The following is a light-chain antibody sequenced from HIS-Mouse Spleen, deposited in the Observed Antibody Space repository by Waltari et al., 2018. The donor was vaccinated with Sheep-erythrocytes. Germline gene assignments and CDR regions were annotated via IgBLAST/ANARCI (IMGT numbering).Light chain of an antibody. Sequence: QSALTQPPSASGSPGQSVTISCTGTSSDGGGYNYFPWYQPHPGKAPKLMIYEVSKRPSGVPDRFSGSKSGNTASLTVSGLQAEDEADYYCSSYAGSNNWVFGGGTKLTVL. CDR2: EVS. V-gene: IGLV2-8*01. CDR1: SSDGGGYNY. CDR3: SSYAGSNNWV. J-gene: IGLJ3*02.